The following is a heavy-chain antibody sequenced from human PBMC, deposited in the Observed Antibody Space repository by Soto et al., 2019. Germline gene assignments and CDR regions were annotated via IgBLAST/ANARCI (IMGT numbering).Heavy chain of an antibody. V-gene: IGHV3-74*01. CDR3: ARPYYDFWSGYFAHYGMDV. CDR2: INSDGSST. D-gene: IGHD3-3*01. Sequence: GGSLRLSCAASGFTFSRYWMHWVRQAPGKGLVWVSRINSDGSSTSYADSVKGRFTISRDNAKNTLYLQMNSLRAEDTAVYYCARPYYDFWSGYFAHYGMDVWGQGTTVTVSS. CDR1: GFTFSRYW. J-gene: IGHJ6*02.